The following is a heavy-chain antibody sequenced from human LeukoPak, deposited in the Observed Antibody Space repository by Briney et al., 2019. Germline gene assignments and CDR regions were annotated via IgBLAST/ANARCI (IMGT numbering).Heavy chain of an antibody. J-gene: IGHJ5*02. V-gene: IGHV3-66*02. CDR2: IYSGGST. CDR3: ARAPREQQLNWFDP. CDR1: GFTVSSNY. Sequence: GGSLRLSCAASGFTVSSNYIMWVRQAPGRGVKGVSVIYSGGSTYYADSVKGRFTISRDNSKNTLYLQMNSLRAEDTAVYYCARAPREQQLNWFDPWGQGTLVTVSS. D-gene: IGHD6-13*01.